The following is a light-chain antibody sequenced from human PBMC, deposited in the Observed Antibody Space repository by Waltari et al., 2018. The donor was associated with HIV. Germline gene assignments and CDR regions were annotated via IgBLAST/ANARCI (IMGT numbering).Light chain of an antibody. Sequence: EVVLTPSPDTLSVSPGVSATLPCRASQNIGSKLAWYQQKLGQSPSLLIYGASTRATGVPVRFSGSGSGTEFSLTISSLQSEDFAVYYCQQYSDWPLLTFGQGTKLDIK. CDR1: QNIGSK. V-gene: IGKV3-15*01. J-gene: IGKJ1*01. CDR3: QQYSDWPLLT. CDR2: GAS.